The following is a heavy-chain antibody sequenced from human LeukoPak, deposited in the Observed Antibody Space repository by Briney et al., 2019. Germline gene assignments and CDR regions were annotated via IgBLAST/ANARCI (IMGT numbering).Heavy chain of an antibody. CDR3: ARADYYCSSTSCGFDY. CDR2: INSDGSST. CDR1: GFTFSSYW. D-gene: IGHD2-2*01. V-gene: IGHV3-74*01. J-gene: IGHJ4*02. Sequence: GGSLRPSCAASGFTFSSYWMHWVRQAPGKGLVWVSRINSDGSSTSYADSVKGRFTISRDNAKNTLYLQMNSLRAEDTAVYYCARADYYCSSTSCGFDYWGQGTLVTVSS.